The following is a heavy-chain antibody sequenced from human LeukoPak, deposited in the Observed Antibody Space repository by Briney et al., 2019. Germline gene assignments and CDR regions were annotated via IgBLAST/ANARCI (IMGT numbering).Heavy chain of an antibody. CDR3: ARDAIAASNFDY. CDR1: GGSISSSSYY. CDR2: IYYSGST. D-gene: IGHD6-6*01. J-gene: IGHJ4*02. Sequence: EASETLSPTCTVSGGSISSSSYYWGWIRQPPGKGLEWIGSIYYSGSTYYNPSLKSRVTISVDTSKNQFSLKLSSVTVADTAVYYCARDAIAASNFDYWGQGTLVTVSS. V-gene: IGHV4-39*07.